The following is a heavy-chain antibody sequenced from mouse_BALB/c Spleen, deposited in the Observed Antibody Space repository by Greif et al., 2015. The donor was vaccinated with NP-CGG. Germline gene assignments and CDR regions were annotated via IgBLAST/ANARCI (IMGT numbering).Heavy chain of an antibody. CDR1: GYTFTSYW. Sequence: QVQLQQSGAELAKPGASVKMSCKASGYTFTSYWMHWVKQRPGQGLEWIGYINPSTGYTEYNQKFKDKATLTADKSSSTAYMQLSSLTSEDSAVYYCARYSFYGNWFAYWGQGTLVTVSA. J-gene: IGHJ3*01. CDR2: INPSTGYT. CDR3: ARYSFYGNWFAY. V-gene: IGHV1-7*01. D-gene: IGHD2-10*01.